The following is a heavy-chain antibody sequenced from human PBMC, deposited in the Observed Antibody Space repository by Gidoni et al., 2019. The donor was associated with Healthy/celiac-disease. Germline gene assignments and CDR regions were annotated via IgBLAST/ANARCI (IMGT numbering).Heavy chain of an antibody. V-gene: IGHV3-21*01. J-gene: IGHJ4*02. CDR1: GFTFSSYS. CDR2: MSSSSSYI. Sequence: EVQLVEAGGGLVQPGRLLRLSRAASGFTFSSYSMNCVRQAPGQGLEWVSSMSSSSSYIYYADSVKGRFTISRDNAKNSLYLQMNSLRAEDTAVYYCARDGPLLNFDYWGQGTLVTVSS. CDR3: ARDGPLLNFDY.